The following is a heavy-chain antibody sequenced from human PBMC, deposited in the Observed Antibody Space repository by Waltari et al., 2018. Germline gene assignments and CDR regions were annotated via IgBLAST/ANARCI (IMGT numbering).Heavy chain of an antibody. Sequence: QVQLVESGGGVVQPGRSLRLSCAASDFTFSSSAMHWFRQAPGKGLEWVAVISYNERNIYYVDSVKGRFTISRDNSQKMLYLQMNSLRAEDTAVYYCARDYCDRTNCHGMDVWGRGTTVTVSS. CDR2: ISYNERNI. J-gene: IGHJ6*02. V-gene: IGHV3-30*04. D-gene: IGHD3-22*01. CDR3: ARDYCDRTNCHGMDV. CDR1: DFTFSSSA.